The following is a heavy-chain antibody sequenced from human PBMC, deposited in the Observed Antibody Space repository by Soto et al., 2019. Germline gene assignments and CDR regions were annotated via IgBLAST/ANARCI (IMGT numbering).Heavy chain of an antibody. V-gene: IGHV4-34*01. D-gene: IGHD6-13*01. CDR1: GGSFSGYY. CDR2: INHSGST. J-gene: IGHJ4*02. CDR3: ARGNYSSLLFDY. Sequence: ETLSLTCAVYGGSFSGYYWSWIRQPPGKGLEWIGEINHSGSTNYNPSLKSRVTISVDTSKNQFSLKLSSVTAADTAVYYCARGNYSSLLFDYWGQGTLVTVSS.